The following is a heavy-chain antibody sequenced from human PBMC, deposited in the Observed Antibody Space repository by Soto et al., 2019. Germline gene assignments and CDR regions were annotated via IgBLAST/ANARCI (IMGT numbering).Heavy chain of an antibody. Sequence: ASVKVSCKVSGYTLTELSMHWVRQAPGQGLEWMGGIIPIFGTANYAQKFQGRVTVTADESTSTAYMELSSLRSEDTAVYYCARDEKYVDYWGQGTLVTVS. CDR2: IIPIFGTA. J-gene: IGHJ4*02. CDR3: ARDEKYVDY. V-gene: IGHV1-69*13. CDR1: GYTLTELS.